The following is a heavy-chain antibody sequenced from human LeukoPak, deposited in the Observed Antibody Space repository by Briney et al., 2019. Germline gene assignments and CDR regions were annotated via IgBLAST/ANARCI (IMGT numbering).Heavy chain of an antibody. CDR2: INHSGST. V-gene: IGHV4-34*01. D-gene: IGHD6-6*01. J-gene: IGHJ4*02. CDR1: GFTFDDYG. Sequence: PGGSLRLSCAASGFTFDDYGMSWIRQPPGKGLEWIGEINHSGSTNYNPSLKSRVTISVDTSKNQFSLKLSSVTAADTAAYYCARGLRKYSSSSSPVYWGQGTLVTVSS. CDR3: ARGLRKYSSSSSPVY.